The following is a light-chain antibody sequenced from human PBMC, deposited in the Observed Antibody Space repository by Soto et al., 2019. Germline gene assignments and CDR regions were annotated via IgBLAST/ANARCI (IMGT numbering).Light chain of an antibody. CDR1: QSLNSN. Sequence: ETVLTQSPATLSVSPGERVTLSCRASQSLNSNLAWYQQKLGQAPRVLIYSASTRATGVPARFSGSGSGTEFILSITRLKSADFGLYYCHEYNSWAWTFGQGTRVVIK. V-gene: IGKV3-15*01. J-gene: IGKJ1*01. CDR3: HEYNSWAWT. CDR2: SAS.